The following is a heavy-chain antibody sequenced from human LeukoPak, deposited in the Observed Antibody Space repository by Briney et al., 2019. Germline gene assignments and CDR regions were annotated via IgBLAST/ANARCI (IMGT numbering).Heavy chain of an antibody. V-gene: IGHV3-21*01. CDR1: GFTFSSFS. D-gene: IGHD1-26*01. CDR3: AKDLRSSADSKMGAADY. Sequence: GGSLRLSCAASGFTFSSFSMNWVRQAPGKGLEWVSSISSGGDYKHYADSVKGRLTISRDSSKNTLYLQMNSLRAEDTAVYYCAKDLRSSADSKMGAADYWGQGTLVTVSS. CDR2: ISSGGDYK. J-gene: IGHJ4*02.